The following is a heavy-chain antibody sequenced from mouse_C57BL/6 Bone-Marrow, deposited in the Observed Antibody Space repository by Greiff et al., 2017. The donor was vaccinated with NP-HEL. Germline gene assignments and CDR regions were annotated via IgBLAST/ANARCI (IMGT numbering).Heavy chain of an antibody. J-gene: IGHJ1*03. Sequence: QVQLQQPGAELVRPGSSVKLSCKASGYTFTSYWMHWVKQRPIQGLEWIGNIDPSDSETHYNQKFKDKATLTVDKSSSTAYMRLSSLTSEDSAVYYCAGYYYGSIWYFDVWGTGTTVTVSS. D-gene: IGHD1-1*01. CDR2: IDPSDSET. V-gene: IGHV1-52*01. CDR1: GYTFTSYW. CDR3: AGYYYGSIWYFDV.